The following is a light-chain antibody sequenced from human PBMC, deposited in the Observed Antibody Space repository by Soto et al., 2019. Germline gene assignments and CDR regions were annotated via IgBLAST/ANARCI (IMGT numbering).Light chain of an antibody. Sequence: DIQMTQSPSSLSASVGDRVTITCRASQTISTYLNWYQQNPGKAPKLLIYAASSLQSGVPSRFRGSGSGTAFTLTISSLQPEDFATYYCQQSSGIPYTFGQGTKLEIK. CDR1: QTISTY. V-gene: IGKV1-39*01. CDR3: QQSSGIPYT. J-gene: IGKJ2*01. CDR2: AAS.